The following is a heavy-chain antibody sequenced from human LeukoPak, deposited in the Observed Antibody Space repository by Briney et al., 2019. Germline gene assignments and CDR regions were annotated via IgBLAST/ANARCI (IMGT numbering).Heavy chain of an antibody. V-gene: IGHV4-34*01. CDR2: INHSGST. D-gene: IGHD3-16*01. J-gene: IGHJ5*02. CDR1: GGSFSGYY. Sequence: SETLSLTCAVYGGSFSGYYWSWIRQPPGKGLEWIGEINHSGSTNYNPSLKSRVTISVDTSKNQFSLKLSSVTAADTAVYYCARDGGRKRPFDPWGQGTLVTVSS. CDR3: ARDGGRKRPFDP.